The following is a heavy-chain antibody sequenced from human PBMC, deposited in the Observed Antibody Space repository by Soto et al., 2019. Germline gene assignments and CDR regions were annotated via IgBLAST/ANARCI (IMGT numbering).Heavy chain of an antibody. CDR2: IYYSGST. J-gene: IGHJ4*02. CDR3: ARHRRDFDY. CDR1: GGSIGSYY. V-gene: IGHV4-59*08. Sequence: QVQLQESGPGLGKPSETLSLTCTVSGGSIGSYYWSWIRQPPGKGLEWIGYIYYSGSTNYNPSLKSRVTISVDTSKNQFSLKLSSVTAADTAVYYCARHRRDFDYWGQGTLVTVSS.